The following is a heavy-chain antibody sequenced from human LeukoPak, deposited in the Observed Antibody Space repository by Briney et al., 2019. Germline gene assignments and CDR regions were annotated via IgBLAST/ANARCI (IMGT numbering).Heavy chain of an antibody. CDR1: GFTFSSYG. V-gene: IGHV3-30*02. J-gene: IGHJ4*02. D-gene: IGHD1-26*01. CDR3: AKEPSGSYYLWFDY. Sequence: GGSLRLSCAASGFTFSSYGMHWVRQAPGKGLEWVAFIRYDGSNKYYADSVKGRFTISRDNSKNTLYLQMNSLRAEDTAVYYCAKEPSGSYYLWFDYWGQGTLVTVSS. CDR2: IRYDGSNK.